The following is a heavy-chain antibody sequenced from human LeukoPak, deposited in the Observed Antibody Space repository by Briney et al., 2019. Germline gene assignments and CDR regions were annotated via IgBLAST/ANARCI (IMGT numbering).Heavy chain of an antibody. CDR3: TWSGLKIES. Sequence: GGSLRLSCAASEFTFSNGWMSWVRQAPRKGLEWVGQIKTESDGATTDYAAPVKGRFTISRDDSKNTLFLQMNSLKTEGTALYYCTWSGLKIESWGQGTLVTVSS. J-gene: IGHJ4*02. V-gene: IGHV3-15*01. CDR2: IKTESDGATT. CDR1: EFTFSNGW. D-gene: IGHD3-3*01.